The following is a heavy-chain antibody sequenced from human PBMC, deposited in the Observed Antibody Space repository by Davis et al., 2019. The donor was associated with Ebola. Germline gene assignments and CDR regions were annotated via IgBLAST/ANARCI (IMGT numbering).Heavy chain of an antibody. CDR2: IGLDYDT. CDR3: ASREVGLHNLF. J-gene: IGHJ4*02. CDR1: GFTFSAHA. V-gene: IGHV3-23*01. Sequence: GESLKISCAASGFTFSAHAMYWVCQAPGKGLEWVSIIGLDYDTYYPDSVKGRFTISRDNSKNTLYLQMSSLTAEDTGVYYCASREVGLHNLFWGQGTLVTVSS. D-gene: IGHD1-26*01.